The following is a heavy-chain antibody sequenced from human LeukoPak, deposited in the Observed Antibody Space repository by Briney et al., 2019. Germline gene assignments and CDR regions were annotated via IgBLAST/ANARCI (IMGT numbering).Heavy chain of an antibody. CDR2: IWYDGSNK. CDR1: GFTFSSYG. D-gene: IGHD1-26*01. V-gene: IGHV3-33*01. CDR3: ARATPPTYSGSYYGLGY. Sequence: GGSLRLSCAASGFTFSSYGMHWVRQAPGKGLEWVAVIWYDGSNKYYADSVKGRFTISRDNSKNPLYLQMNSLRAEDTAVYYCARATPPTYSGSYYGLGYWGQGTLVTVSS. J-gene: IGHJ4*02.